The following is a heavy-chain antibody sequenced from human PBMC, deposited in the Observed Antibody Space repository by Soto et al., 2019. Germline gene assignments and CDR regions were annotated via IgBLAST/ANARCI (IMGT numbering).Heavy chain of an antibody. CDR2: ISDSGGGT. D-gene: IGHD3-22*01. Sequence: EVQLLESGGGLVQPGGSLRLSCAASGFTFSIYAMSWVRQAPGKGLEWVSVISDSGGGTHYADSVKGRFTISRDNSKDTMYLQMNSLSVEDTAIYYCSKRVTSVVTWAFDSWGLGTMVTVSS. CDR3: SKRVTSVVTWAFDS. J-gene: IGHJ3*02. V-gene: IGHV3-23*01. CDR1: GFTFSIYA.